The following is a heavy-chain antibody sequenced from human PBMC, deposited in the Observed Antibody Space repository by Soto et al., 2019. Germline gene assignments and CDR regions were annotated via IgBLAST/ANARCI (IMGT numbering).Heavy chain of an antibody. CDR2: IWYDGSNK. V-gene: IGHV3-33*01. J-gene: IGHJ4*02. CDR1: GFTFSSYG. CDR3: AREGCSSTSCYSDY. D-gene: IGHD2-2*01. Sequence: AGGSLRLSCAASGFTFSSYGMHWVRQAPGKGLEWVAVIWYDGSNKYYADSVKGRFTISRDNSKNTLYLQMNSLRAEDTAVYYCAREGCSSTSCYSDYWGQGTLVTVSS.